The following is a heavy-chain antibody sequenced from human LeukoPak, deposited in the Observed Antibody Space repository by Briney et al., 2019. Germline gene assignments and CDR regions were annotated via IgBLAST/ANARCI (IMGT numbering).Heavy chain of an antibody. J-gene: IGHJ5*02. CDR3: ARITKDTAMVKGLYNWFDP. CDR1: GGTFSSYA. CDR2: IIPILGIA. D-gene: IGHD5-18*01. Sequence: GSSVKVSCKASGGTFSSYAISWVRQAPGQGLEWMGRIIPILGIANYAQKFQGRVTITADKSTSTAYMELSSLRSEDTAVYYCARITKDTAMVKGLYNWFDPWGQGTLVTVSS. V-gene: IGHV1-69*04.